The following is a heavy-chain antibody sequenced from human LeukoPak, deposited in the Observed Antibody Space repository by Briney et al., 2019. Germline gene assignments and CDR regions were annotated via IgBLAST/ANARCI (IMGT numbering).Heavy chain of an antibody. V-gene: IGHV3-7*01. CDR1: GFTFSSYW. CDR3: ARDTIRFLYPPGAAFDI. D-gene: IGHD3-3*01. J-gene: IGHJ3*02. CDR2: IKQDGSEK. Sequence: GGSLRLSCAASGFTFSSYWMSWVRQAPGKGLEWVANIKQDGSEKYYVDSVNGRFTISRDNAKNSLYLQMNSLRAEDTAVYYCARDTIRFLYPPGAAFDIWGQGTMVTVSS.